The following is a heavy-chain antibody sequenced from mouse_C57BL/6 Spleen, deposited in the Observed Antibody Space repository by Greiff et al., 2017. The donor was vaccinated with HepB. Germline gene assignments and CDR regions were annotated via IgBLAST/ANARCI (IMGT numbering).Heavy chain of an antibody. Sequence: EVHLVESGEGLVKPGGSLKLSCAASGFTFSSYAMSWVRQTPEKRLEWVAYISSGGDYIYYADTVKGRFTISRDNARNTLYLQMSSLKSEDTAMYYCTRVPYYYAMDYWGQGTSVTVSS. J-gene: IGHJ4*01. V-gene: IGHV5-9-1*02. CDR2: ISSGGDYI. CDR1: GFTFSSYA. D-gene: IGHD5-1*01. CDR3: TRVPYYYAMDY.